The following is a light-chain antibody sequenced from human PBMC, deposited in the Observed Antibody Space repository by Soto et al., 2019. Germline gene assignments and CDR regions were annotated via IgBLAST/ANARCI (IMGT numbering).Light chain of an antibody. CDR1: QRVDSK. CDR3: QHYSTRLLT. J-gene: IGKJ1*01. V-gene: IGKV3-15*01. Sequence: EIVMTQSPATLSVSPGQRATLSCRASQRVDSKLAWYQQKPGQGPRLLIYGASSRATGIPARFSGSGSGTQFTLTIKSLQSEYFAVDYCQHYSTRLLTFGQGTKVEIK. CDR2: GAS.